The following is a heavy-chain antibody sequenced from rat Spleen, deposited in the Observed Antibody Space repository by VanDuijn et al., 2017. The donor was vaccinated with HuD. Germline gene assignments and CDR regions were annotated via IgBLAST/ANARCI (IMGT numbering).Heavy chain of an antibody. CDR3: TRGEEAIGGY. V-gene: IGHV5-19*01. CDR2: ISYDGSST. J-gene: IGHJ2*01. Sequence: EVQLVESGGGLVQPGRSLKLSCAASGFILNNYGMHWIRQAPTKGLEWVASISYDGSSTYYGDSVKGRFTISRDDAKNTLYLQMDSLRSDDTATYYCTRGEEAIGGYWGQGVMVTVSS. D-gene: IGHD1-11*01. CDR1: GFILNNYG.